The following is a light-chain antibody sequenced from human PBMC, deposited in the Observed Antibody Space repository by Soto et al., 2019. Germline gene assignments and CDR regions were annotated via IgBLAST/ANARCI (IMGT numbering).Light chain of an antibody. Sequence: QSALTQPASVSGSPGQSITISCTGTSSDVGGYNYVSWYQQPPGTAPQLMIYDVSNRPSGVSNRFSGSKSGNTASLTISGLQAEDEADYYCSSYTSSSTLVFGTGTKLTVL. CDR3: SSYTSSSTLV. J-gene: IGLJ1*01. V-gene: IGLV2-14*01. CDR2: DVS. CDR1: SSDVGGYNY.